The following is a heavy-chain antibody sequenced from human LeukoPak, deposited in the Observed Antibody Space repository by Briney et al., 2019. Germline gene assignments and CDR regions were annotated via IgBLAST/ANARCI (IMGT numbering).Heavy chain of an antibody. CDR3: ARRYDYGDYGHYGMDV. CDR1: GYTFTSYA. CDR2: INAGNGNT. V-gene: IGHV1-3*01. Sequence: GASVKVSCKASGYTFTSYAMHWVRQAPGQRLEWMGWINAGNGNTKYSQKFQGRVTITRDTSASTAYMELSSLRSEDTAVYYCARRYDYGDYGHYGMDVWGKGTTVTVSS. D-gene: IGHD4-17*01. J-gene: IGHJ6*04.